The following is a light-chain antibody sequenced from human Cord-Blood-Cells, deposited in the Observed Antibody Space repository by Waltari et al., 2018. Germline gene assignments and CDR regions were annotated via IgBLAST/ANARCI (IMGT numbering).Light chain of an antibody. CDR3: QQSYSTPLS. CDR1: QDISNY. V-gene: IGKV1-39*01. Sequence: DIQMTQSPSSLSASVGDRVTITCQASQDISNYLNWYQHKPGKAPKLLIYAASSLQSGVPARFSGSGSGTDFTLTISSLQPEDFATYYCQQSYSTPLSFGGGTKVEIK. CDR2: AAS. J-gene: IGKJ4*01.